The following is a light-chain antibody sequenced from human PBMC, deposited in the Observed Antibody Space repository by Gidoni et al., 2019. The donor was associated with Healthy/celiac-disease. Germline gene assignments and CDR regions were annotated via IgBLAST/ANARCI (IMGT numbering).Light chain of an antibody. V-gene: IGKV1-39*01. CDR3: QQSYSTPGT. J-gene: IGKJ3*01. Sequence: DIQMTQSPSSLSASVGDRVTITCRASQSISSYLNWYQQKPGKAPKLLIYAASSLQSGVPSRFSGSGSGTDFTRTISSLQPEDFATYYCQQSYSTPGTFGPGTKVDIK. CDR2: AAS. CDR1: QSISSY.